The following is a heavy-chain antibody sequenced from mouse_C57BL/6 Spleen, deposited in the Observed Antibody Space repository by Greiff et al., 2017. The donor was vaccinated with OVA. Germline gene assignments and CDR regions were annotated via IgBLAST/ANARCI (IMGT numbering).Heavy chain of an antibody. Sequence: VQLQQPGAELVRPGTSVKLSCKASGYTFTSYWMHWVKQRPGQGLEWIGVIDPSDSYTNYNQKFKGKATLTVDTSSSTAYMQLSSLTSEDSAVYYCAGDGDYWGQGTTLTVSS. D-gene: IGHD3-3*01. CDR1: GYTFTSYW. J-gene: IGHJ2*01. CDR3: AGDGDY. CDR2: IDPSDSYT. V-gene: IGHV1-59*01.